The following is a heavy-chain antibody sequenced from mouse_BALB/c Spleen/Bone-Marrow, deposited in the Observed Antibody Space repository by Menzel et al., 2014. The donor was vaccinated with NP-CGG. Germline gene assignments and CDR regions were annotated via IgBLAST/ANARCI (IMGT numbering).Heavy chain of an antibody. CDR1: GYAFSSYW. Sequence: VQLQQSGAELVRPGSSVKISCKASGYAFSSYWMSWVKQRPGQGLEWIGQIYPRDGDTNYNGKFKGKAALTADKSSSTAYMQLSSLTSEDSAVYFCARWLPAMDYWGQGTSVTVSS. CDR3: ARWLPAMDY. J-gene: IGHJ4*01. D-gene: IGHD2-2*01. V-gene: IGHV1-80*01. CDR2: IYPRDGDT.